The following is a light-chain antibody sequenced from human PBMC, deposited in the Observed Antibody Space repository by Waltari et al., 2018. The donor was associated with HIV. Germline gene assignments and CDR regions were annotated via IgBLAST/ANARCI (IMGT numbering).Light chain of an antibody. J-gene: IGLJ3*02. CDR1: ISNIGSNS. V-gene: IGLV1-44*01. Sequence: QSVLTQPTSASGTPGQKITISCSGNISNIGSNSVNWYQQFSGAAPKLLIFSKKQLPSGVPARCSGSKSGSAASLAISGLHSDDEAIYHCATWDDTLSGPVFGGGTKLTVL. CDR2: SKK. CDR3: ATWDDTLSGPV.